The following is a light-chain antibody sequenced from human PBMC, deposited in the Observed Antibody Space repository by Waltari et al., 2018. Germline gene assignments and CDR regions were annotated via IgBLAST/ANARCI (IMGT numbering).Light chain of an antibody. J-gene: IGLJ2*01. CDR3: SSYTSSSPVV. V-gene: IGLV2-14*01. CDR2: EVS. Sequence: QSALTQPASVSGSPGQSITISCTGTSSDVGGYNYASWYQQHPGKAPKLMIYEVSNRPSGVSNAFSGSKSGNTAALTISELQAEDEADYYCSSYTSSSPVVFGGGTKLTVL. CDR1: SSDVGGYNY.